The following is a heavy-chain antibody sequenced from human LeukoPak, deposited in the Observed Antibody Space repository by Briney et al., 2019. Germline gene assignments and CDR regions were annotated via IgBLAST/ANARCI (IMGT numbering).Heavy chain of an antibody. CDR3: ARDAMTSVTTSPYYFDY. J-gene: IGHJ4*02. D-gene: IGHD4-17*01. CDR1: GYTFTGYY. V-gene: IGHV1-46*01. Sequence: ASVKVSCKASGYTFTGYYMHWVRQAPGQGLEWMGIIIPSGGSTTYAQKFQGRVTMTRDTSTSTVYMELSSLRSQDTAVYYCARDAMTSVTTSPYYFDYWGQGTLVTVSS. CDR2: IIPSGGST.